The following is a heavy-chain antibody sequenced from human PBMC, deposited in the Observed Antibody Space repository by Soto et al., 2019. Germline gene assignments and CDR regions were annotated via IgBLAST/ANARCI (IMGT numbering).Heavy chain of an antibody. D-gene: IGHD1-26*01. CDR3: ARQLPVGATSWFDP. V-gene: IGHV4-39*01. J-gene: IGHJ5*02. CDR2: LYYGGST. CDR1: GGSISSDDYF. Sequence: QLQESGPGLVKPSETLSLTCTVSGGSISSDDYFWGWIRQPPGKGLEWIGSLYYGGSTFYNPSLKSRGTISLDTSKNQFSLKLTSVTAADKAVYYCARQLPVGATSWFDPWGQGTLVTVSS.